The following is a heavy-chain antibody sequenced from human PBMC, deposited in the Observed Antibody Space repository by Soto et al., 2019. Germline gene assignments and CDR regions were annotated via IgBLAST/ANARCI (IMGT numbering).Heavy chain of an antibody. V-gene: IGHV4-59*06. J-gene: IGHJ5*02. CDR2: LFYSGST. CDR1: GGSISSYY. D-gene: IGHD6-13*01. Sequence: SETLSLTCTVSGGSISSYYWSWIRQPPGKGLEWIGCLFYSGSTYYNPSLKSRVSISVDTSKDQFSLKLSSVTDADTAVYYCARGLAAAGLFGFGPWGQGTLVTVSS. CDR3: ARGLAAAGLFGFGP.